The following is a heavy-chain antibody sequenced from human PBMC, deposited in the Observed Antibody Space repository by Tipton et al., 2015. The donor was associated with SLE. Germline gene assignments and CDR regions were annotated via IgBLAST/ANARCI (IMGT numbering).Heavy chain of an antibody. D-gene: IGHD3-10*01. CDR1: GGSISSGSYY. Sequence: TLSLTCTVSGGSISSGSYYWSWIRQPAGEGLEWIGHIYTSGSTNYNPSLKSRVTISVDTSKNQFSLKLSSVTAADTAVYYCARDRGNTMVQGVIDGMDVWGQGTTVTVSS. J-gene: IGHJ6*02. CDR2: IYTSGST. CDR3: ARDRGNTMVQGVIDGMDV. V-gene: IGHV4-61*09.